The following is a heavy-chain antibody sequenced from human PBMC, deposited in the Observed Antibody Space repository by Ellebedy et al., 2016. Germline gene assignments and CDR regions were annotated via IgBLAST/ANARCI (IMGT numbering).Heavy chain of an antibody. CDR1: GYTFTGYY. Sequence: ASVKVSXXASGYTFTGYYMHWVRQAPGQGLEWMGWINPNSGGTNYAQKFQGWVTMTRDTSISTAYMELSRLRSDDTAVYYCARAATELLWFGESPDYYGMDVWGQGTTVTVSS. D-gene: IGHD3-10*01. J-gene: IGHJ6*02. V-gene: IGHV1-2*04. CDR2: INPNSGGT. CDR3: ARAATELLWFGESPDYYGMDV.